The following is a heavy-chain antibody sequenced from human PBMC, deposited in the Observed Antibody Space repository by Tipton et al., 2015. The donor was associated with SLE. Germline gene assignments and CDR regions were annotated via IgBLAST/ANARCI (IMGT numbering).Heavy chain of an antibody. J-gene: IGHJ4*02. D-gene: IGHD2-15*01. CDR3: ARVRYCSGGSCPGFDY. Sequence: TLSLTCAVYGGSFSGYYWSWIRQPPGKGLEWIGEINHSGSTNYNPSLKSRVTISVDTSKNQFSLKLSSVTAADTAVYYCARVRYCSGGSCPGFDYWRQGTLVTVSS. CDR1: GGSFSGYY. CDR2: INHSGST. V-gene: IGHV4-34*01.